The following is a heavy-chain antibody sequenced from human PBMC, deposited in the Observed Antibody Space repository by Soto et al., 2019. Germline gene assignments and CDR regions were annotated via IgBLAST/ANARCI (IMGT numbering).Heavy chain of an antibody. CDR1: GFVFSTST. CDR2: IIGSSGDT. V-gene: IGHV3-23*01. J-gene: IGHJ4*02. Sequence: EVQLLESGGRLVQPGGSLRLSCVASGFVFSTSTMTWVRQAPGKWLEWVSSIIGSSGDTSYADSVTGRFTISRDISQSTLFLQMNGLRADDTVVYFCAKAKWPDGAWDIDYWGRGTLVTVSS. CDR3: AKAKWPDGAWDIDY. D-gene: IGHD4-17*01.